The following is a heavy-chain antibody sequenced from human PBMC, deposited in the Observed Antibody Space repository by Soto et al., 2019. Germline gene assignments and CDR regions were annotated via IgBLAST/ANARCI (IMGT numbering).Heavy chain of an antibody. CDR1: GFTFSSYA. CDR2: ISGSGGST. D-gene: IGHD6-19*01. V-gene: IGHV3-23*01. CDR3: AKGGTLVTAVAGYY. Sequence: EVQLLESGGGLVQPGGSLRLSCAASGFTFSSYAMNWVRQAPGKGLEWVSTISGSGGSTYYADSVKGRFTISRDNSKNKLYLQVNRLRADDTAIYYCAKGGTLVTAVAGYYWGQGTMVTVYS. J-gene: IGHJ4*02.